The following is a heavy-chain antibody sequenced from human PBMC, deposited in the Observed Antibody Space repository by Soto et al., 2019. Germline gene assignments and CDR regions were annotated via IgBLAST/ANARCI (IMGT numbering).Heavy chain of an antibody. CDR2: IYYSGST. D-gene: IGHD1-26*01. CDR3: ASVYSGSYYYGMDV. Sequence: SETLSLTCTVSGGSISSSSYYWGWVRQPPGKGLEWIGSIYYSGSTYYNPSLKSRVTISVDTSKNQFSLKLSSVTAADTAVYYCASVYSGSYYYGMDVWGQGTTVTVSS. J-gene: IGHJ6*02. CDR1: GGSISSSSYY. V-gene: IGHV4-39*01.